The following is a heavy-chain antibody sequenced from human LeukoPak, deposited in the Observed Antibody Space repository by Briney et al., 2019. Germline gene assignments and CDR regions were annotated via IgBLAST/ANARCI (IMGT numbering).Heavy chain of an antibody. V-gene: IGHV3-23*01. CDR1: GFTVSSNS. CDR2: ISGSGGST. D-gene: IGHD4-11*01. J-gene: IGHJ5*02. CDR3: AKDQQSISYSP. Sequence: GGSLRLSCTVSGFTVSSNSMSWVRQAPGKGLEWISTISGSGGSTYYVDSVKGRFTISRDNSKNTLYLQMNSLRAEDTAIYYCAKDQQSISYSPWGQGTLVTVSS.